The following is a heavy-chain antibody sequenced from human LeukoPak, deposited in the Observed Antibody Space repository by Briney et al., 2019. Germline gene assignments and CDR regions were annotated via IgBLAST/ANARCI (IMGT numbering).Heavy chain of an antibody. Sequence: QSGGSLRLSCVASRFTFSSYSMHWVRQAPGKGLVWVSHIHPDGSITTYADSVKGRFTISRDNTKNTLYLQMISLRVEDTAVYYCARAGRYNWNYAGVFLDYWGQGTLVTVSS. J-gene: IGHJ4*02. V-gene: IGHV3-74*03. CDR2: IHPDGSIT. CDR3: ARAGRYNWNYAGVFLDY. D-gene: IGHD1-7*01. CDR1: RFTFSSYS.